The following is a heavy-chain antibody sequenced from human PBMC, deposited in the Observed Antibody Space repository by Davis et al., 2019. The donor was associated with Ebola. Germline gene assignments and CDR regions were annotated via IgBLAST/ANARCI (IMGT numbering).Heavy chain of an antibody. J-gene: IGHJ3*01. CDR1: AFSFSDYA. CDR3: ARDPNGDYLGAFDF. D-gene: IGHD4-17*01. CDR2: IFASGVIA. Sequence: PGGSLRLSCAASAFSFSDYAMIWVRQAPGKGLEWVSAIFASGVIAQYADSVKGRFTISRDKSKNTLYLQMNSLRAEDTAVYYCARDPNGDYLGAFDFWGQGTMVTVSS. V-gene: IGHV3-23*01.